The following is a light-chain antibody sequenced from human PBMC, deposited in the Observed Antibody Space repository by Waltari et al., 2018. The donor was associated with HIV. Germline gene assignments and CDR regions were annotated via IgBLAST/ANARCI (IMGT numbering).Light chain of an antibody. V-gene: IGKV1-5*03. CDR3: QQYNRYSWT. CDR2: KAS. J-gene: IGKJ1*01. Sequence: DIQMTQSPSTLSASVGTRVNITCRASQSINSWLAWYQQKPGAAPKLLIYKASNLESGVPSRFSGSGFGTEFTLTISSLQPDDFATYYCQQYNRYSWTFGQGTKVDIK. CDR1: QSINSW.